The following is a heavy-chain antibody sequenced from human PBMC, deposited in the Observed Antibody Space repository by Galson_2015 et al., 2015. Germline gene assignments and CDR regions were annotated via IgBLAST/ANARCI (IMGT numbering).Heavy chain of an antibody. D-gene: IGHD3-16*02. CDR1: GFTFGDFM. CDR2: ISWDGGDI. CDR3: TKDRGNYRGFDY. J-gene: IGHJ4*02. Sequence: SLRLSCAASGFTFGDFMMHWVRQAPGKGLEWVSLISWDGGDIFYADSVKGRFTISRDNGRNSLFLQMNSLRPEDTALYYCTKDRGNYRGFDYWGQGTLVSVSS. V-gene: IGHV3-43*01.